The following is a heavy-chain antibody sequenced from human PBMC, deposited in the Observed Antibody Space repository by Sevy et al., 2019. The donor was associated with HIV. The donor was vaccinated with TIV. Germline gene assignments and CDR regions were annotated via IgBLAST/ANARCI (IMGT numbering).Heavy chain of an antibody. Sequence: ASVKVSCKASGYTFTSYGISWVRQAPGQGLEWMGWISAYNGNTNYAQKLQGRVTMTTDTSTSTAYMELRSLRSDDTAVYYCARSRDGYNQPSLPNYYMDVWGKGTTVTVSS. D-gene: IGHD5-12*01. V-gene: IGHV1-18*01. J-gene: IGHJ6*03. CDR3: ARSRDGYNQPSLPNYYMDV. CDR1: GYTFTSYG. CDR2: ISAYNGNT.